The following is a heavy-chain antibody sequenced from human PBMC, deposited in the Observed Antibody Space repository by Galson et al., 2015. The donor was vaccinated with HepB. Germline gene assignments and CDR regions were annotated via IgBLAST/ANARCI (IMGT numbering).Heavy chain of an antibody. V-gene: IGHV2-5*02. D-gene: IGHD3-3*01. CDR1: GFSLSTSGVG. J-gene: IGHJ4*02. CDR2: IYWDDDK. Sequence: PALVKPTQTLTLTCTFSGFSLSTSGVGVGWIRQPPGKALEWLALIYWDDDKRYSPSLKSRLTITKDTSKNQVVLTMTNMDPVDTATYYCAHSVLEWFAITFDYWGQGTLVTVSS. CDR3: AHSVLEWFAITFDY.